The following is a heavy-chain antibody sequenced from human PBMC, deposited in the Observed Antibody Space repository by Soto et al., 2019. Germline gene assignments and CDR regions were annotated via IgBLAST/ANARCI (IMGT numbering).Heavy chain of an antibody. CDR2: ISYDGSNK. CDR1: GFTFSSYG. J-gene: IGHJ4*02. Sequence: GGSLRLSCAASGFTFSSYGMHWVRQAPGKGLEWVAVISYDGSNKYYADSVKGRFTISRDNSKNTLYLQMNSLRAEDTAVYYCAKAYLAAATFDYWGQGTLVTVSS. D-gene: IGHD6-13*01. CDR3: AKAYLAAATFDY. V-gene: IGHV3-30*18.